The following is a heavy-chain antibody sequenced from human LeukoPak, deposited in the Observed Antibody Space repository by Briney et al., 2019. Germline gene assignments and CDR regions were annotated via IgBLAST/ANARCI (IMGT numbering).Heavy chain of an antibody. D-gene: IGHD5-24*01. J-gene: IGHJ4*02. CDR2: INYSGST. Sequence: PSETLSLTCTVSGGSISSSNYYWGWIRQPPGKGLEWIGSINYSGSTHYNPSLKSRVTISVDTSKNQFSLKLSSVTAADTAVYYCARAPRGATREYYFDYWGQGTLVTVSS. CDR3: ARAPRGATREYYFDY. CDR1: GGSISSSNYY. V-gene: IGHV4-39*07.